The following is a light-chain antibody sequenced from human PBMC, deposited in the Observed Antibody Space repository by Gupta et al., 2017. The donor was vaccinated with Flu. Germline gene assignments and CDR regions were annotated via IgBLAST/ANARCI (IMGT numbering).Light chain of an antibody. Sequence: VLTQSPAALSVSPGQSATLSCMASQGVGDNLAWYQEKPGQAPRLRIYGASTRATGVPARFSGSGSGTGFTLTINNLQSDDFAIYYCQQYDDWPPWTFGQGTRIEIK. V-gene: IGKV3-15*01. CDR2: GAS. J-gene: IGKJ1*01. CDR3: QQYDDWPPWT. CDR1: QGVGDN.